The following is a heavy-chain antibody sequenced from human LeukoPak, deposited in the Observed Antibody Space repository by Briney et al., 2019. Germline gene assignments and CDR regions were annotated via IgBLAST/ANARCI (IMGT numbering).Heavy chain of an antibody. V-gene: IGHV3-23*01. CDR3: VKDSGRSGGY. J-gene: IGHJ4*02. CDR2: ISGSGGST. CDR1: GITFSSYA. D-gene: IGHD3-3*01. Sequence: GGSLRLSCAASGITFSSYAMSWVRQAPGKGLEWVSAISGSGGSTYYADSVKGRFTISRDNPKNSLYLQMSSLRAEDTAVYYCVKDSGRSGGYWGQGTLVTVSS.